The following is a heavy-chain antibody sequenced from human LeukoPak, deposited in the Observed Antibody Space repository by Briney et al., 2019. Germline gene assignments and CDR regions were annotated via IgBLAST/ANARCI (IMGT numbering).Heavy chain of an antibody. Sequence: SETLSLTCTVSGTFISPYHWSWFRQSAGKGLEWIGLMYSSGSSNYSPSLKSRLTISPDNSKNQFSLRLSPVTAADTAVYYCARVLCVSNGICYAFDIWGQGTTVIVSS. D-gene: IGHD2-8*01. CDR3: ARVLCVSNGICYAFDI. V-gene: IGHV4-4*07. J-gene: IGHJ3*02. CDR2: MYSSGSS. CDR1: GTFISPYH.